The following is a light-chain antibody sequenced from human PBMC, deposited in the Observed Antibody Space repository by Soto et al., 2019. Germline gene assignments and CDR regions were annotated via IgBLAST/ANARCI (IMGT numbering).Light chain of an antibody. CDR2: LGS. Sequence: DIVMTQSPLSLPVTPGEAASISCRSSQSLLHSNGYNYLDWYLQKPGQSPQLLIYLGSHRASGVPDRFSGSVSGTDFTLKISRVEAEDVWAYYCMQALHAWTFGQGTKVDIK. CDR3: MQALHAWT. J-gene: IGKJ1*01. V-gene: IGKV2-28*01. CDR1: QSLLHSNGYNY.